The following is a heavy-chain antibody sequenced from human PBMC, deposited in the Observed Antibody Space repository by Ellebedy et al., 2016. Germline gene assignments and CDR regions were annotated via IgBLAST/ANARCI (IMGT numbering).Heavy chain of an antibody. J-gene: IGHJ4*02. CDR2: ISGSGGST. CDR3: AKGNAIPGPEPLDF. Sequence: GGSLRLSCAASGFSFSSYAMSWVRQAPGKGLEWVSAISGSGGSTYYADSVKGRFTISRDNSKNTLYLQMNSLTVEDTAVYYCAKGNAIPGPEPLDFWGQGTLVTVSS. V-gene: IGHV3-23*01. D-gene: IGHD1-14*01. CDR1: GFSFSSYA.